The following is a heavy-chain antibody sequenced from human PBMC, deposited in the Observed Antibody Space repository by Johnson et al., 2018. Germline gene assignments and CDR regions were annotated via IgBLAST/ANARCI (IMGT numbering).Heavy chain of an antibody. CDR2: ISTSSSFI. D-gene: IGHD1-14*01. J-gene: IGHJ6*03. CDR1: GFAFNTYT. V-gene: IGHV3-21*06. Sequence: EVQLVETGGTLVKPGGSLRLSCVASGFAFNTYTMNWVRQAPGKGLEWVSSISTSSSFIYYADSVRGRFTISRDNAKNSLYLHMDSLRAEDTAIYYCVRQPLNLYHYYMDVWGNGTTVTVS. CDR3: VRQPLNLYHYYMDV.